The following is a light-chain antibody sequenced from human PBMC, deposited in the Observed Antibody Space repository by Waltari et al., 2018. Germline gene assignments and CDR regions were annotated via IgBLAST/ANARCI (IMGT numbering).Light chain of an antibody. V-gene: IGKV1-9*01. J-gene: IGKJ3*01. CDR2: VAS. CDR1: QGISSY. Sequence: IQLTQSPSSLSASVGDRVTITCRASQGISSYLAWYQQKAANAPNFLISVASTLQSGVPSGFSGSGAGTDFTLTISSLQPEDFATYYCQHLSNFRFTFGPGTKVDIK. CDR3: QHLSNFRFT.